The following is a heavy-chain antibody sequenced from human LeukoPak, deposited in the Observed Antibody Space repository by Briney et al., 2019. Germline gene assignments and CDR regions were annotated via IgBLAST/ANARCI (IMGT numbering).Heavy chain of an antibody. J-gene: IGHJ3*02. D-gene: IGHD1-26*01. CDR3: ATNAGPSGAGDVLDI. Sequence: SSETLSLTCTVSGGSINWHHWHWIRQSPGKGLGWTGHLLYSGSTSYNPSLESRVTISLDTSKKNFSLKLTSVTAADTAVYYCATNAGPSGAGDVLDIWGHGTMVTVSS. CDR2: LLYSGST. CDR1: GGSINWHH. V-gene: IGHV4-59*11.